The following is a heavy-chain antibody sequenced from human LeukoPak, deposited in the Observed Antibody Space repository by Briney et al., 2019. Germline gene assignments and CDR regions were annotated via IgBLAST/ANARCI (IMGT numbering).Heavy chain of an antibody. CDR2: TNPNSGGT. J-gene: IGHJ6*03. D-gene: IGHD4-23*01. Sequence: ASVKVSCKASGYTFTVYYMHWVRQAPGQGLEWMGWTNPNSGGTNYAQKFQGRVTMTRDTSISTAYMELSRLRSDDTAVYYCARDYGDYGGNDYYYYYMDVWGKGTTVTVSS. CDR1: GYTFTVYY. V-gene: IGHV1-2*02. CDR3: ARDYGDYGGNDYYYYYMDV.